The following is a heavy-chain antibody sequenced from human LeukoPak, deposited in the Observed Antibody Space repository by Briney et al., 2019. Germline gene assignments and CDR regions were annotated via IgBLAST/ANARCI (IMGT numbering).Heavy chain of an antibody. CDR3: ARDLSSSWSQPDY. CDR1: GFTFSSYA. J-gene: IGHJ4*02. D-gene: IGHD6-13*01. Sequence: GGSLRLSCAASGFTFSSYAMHWVRQAPGKGLEWVAVISYDGSNKYYADSVKGRFTISRDNSKNTLYLQMNSLRAEDTAVYYCARDLSSSWSQPDYWGQGTLVTVSS. V-gene: IGHV3-30-3*01. CDR2: ISYDGSNK.